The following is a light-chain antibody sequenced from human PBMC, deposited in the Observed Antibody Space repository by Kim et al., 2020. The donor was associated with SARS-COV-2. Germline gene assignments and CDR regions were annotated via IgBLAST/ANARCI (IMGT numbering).Light chain of an antibody. Sequence: DIQMTQSPSTLSASVGDRVTITCRASQSISSWLAWYQLKPGKAPKLLIYDASSLQSGVPSRFSGSGSGTEFTLTINSLQPDDFAIYYCQQYNSYSPWPFGPGTRVEIK. CDR1: QSISSW. V-gene: IGKV1-5*01. J-gene: IGKJ1*01. CDR3: QQYNSYSPWP. CDR2: DAS.